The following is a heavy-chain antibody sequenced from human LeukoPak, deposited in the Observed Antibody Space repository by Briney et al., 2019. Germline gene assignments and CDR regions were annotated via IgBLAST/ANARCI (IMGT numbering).Heavy chain of an antibody. CDR2: IYYSVST. CDR1: GGSIGTYY. V-gene: IGHV4-59*01. CDR3: AREEVPHGFDI. J-gene: IGHJ3*02. Sequence: SETLSLTCTVSGGSIGTYYWGWIRPPPGKGLKYIGYIYYSVSTNYNPSLKSRVTMSLDTSKNQFSLKLSSVTAADTAVYYCAREEVPHGFDIWGQGTMVTVSS.